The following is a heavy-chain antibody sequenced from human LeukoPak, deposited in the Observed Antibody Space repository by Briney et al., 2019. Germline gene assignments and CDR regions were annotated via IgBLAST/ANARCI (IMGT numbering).Heavy chain of an antibody. CDR3: ARAEGRWFDP. CDR1: GGSISSGDYY. Sequence: SETLSLTCTVSGGSISSGDYYWSWIRRPPGKGLEWIGYIYYSGSTYYNPSLKSRVTISVDTSKNQFSLKLSSVTAADTAVYYCARAEGRWFDPWGQGTLVTVSS. D-gene: IGHD3-10*01. V-gene: IGHV4-30-4*08. J-gene: IGHJ5*02. CDR2: IYYSGST.